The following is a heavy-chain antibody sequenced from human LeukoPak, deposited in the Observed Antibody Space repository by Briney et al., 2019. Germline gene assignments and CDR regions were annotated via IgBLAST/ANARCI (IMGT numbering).Heavy chain of an antibody. CDR3: ARASFWESPINWFDP. Sequence: ASVKVSCKTSGYTFIGYYMHWVRQAPGQGLEWMGWINPKNGGSNYAPSFQGRVTMTRDRSISTVYMELTRLTSDDTAVYYCARASFWESPINWFDPWGQGTLVTVSS. D-gene: IGHD3-16*01. CDR2: INPKNGGS. V-gene: IGHV1-2*07. CDR1: GYTFIGYY. J-gene: IGHJ5*02.